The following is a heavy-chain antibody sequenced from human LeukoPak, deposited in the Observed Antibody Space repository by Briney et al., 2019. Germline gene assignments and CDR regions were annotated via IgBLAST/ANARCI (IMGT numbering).Heavy chain of an antibody. CDR3: ARAPVGLDIVATNWYFDL. D-gene: IGHD5-12*01. V-gene: IGHV1-69*04. Sequence: GSSVKVSCKASGGTFSSYAISWVRQAPGQGLEWMGRIIPILGIANYAQKFQGRVTITADKSTSTAYMELSSLRSEDTAVYYCARAPVGLDIVATNWYFDLWGRGTLVTVSS. J-gene: IGHJ2*01. CDR2: IIPILGIA. CDR1: GGTFSSYA.